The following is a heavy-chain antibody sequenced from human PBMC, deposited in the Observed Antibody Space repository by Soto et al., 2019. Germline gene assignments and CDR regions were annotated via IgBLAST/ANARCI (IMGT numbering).Heavy chain of an antibody. CDR3: ARDSYYYDSSGYYPRAGGAFDI. J-gene: IGHJ3*02. CDR2: IYYSGST. CDR1: GGSISSGGYN. D-gene: IGHD3-22*01. V-gene: IGHV4-31*03. Sequence: SDTLSLTCTVSGGSISSGGYNWCWIRQHPXKGLEWIGYIYYSGSTYYNPSIKSRVTISVDTSKNQFSLKLSSVTAADTAVYYCARDSYYYDSSGYYPRAGGAFDIWGQGTMVTVSS.